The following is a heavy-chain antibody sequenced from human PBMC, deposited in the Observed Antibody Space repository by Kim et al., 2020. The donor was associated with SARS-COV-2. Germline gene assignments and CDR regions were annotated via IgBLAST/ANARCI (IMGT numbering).Heavy chain of an antibody. CDR3: ARERAAYFDY. V-gene: IGHV4-31*02. Sequence: GSTSCHPSLQSRVTISLDTSKTQFSRKLSSVTAADTAVYYCARERAAYFDYWGQGTLVTVSS. CDR2: GST. J-gene: IGHJ4*02. D-gene: IGHD6-25*01.